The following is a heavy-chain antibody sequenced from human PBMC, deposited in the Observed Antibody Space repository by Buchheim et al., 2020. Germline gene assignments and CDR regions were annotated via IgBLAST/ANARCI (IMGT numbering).Heavy chain of an antibody. V-gene: IGHV1-46*01. CDR3: ATSDGVGATTAYYYGMDV. J-gene: IGHJ6*02. D-gene: IGHD1-26*01. CDR1: GYTFTSYY. CDR2: INPSGGST. Sequence: QVQLVQSGAEVKKPGASVKVSCKASGYTFTSYYMHWVRQAPGQGLEWMGIINPSGGSTSYAQKFQGRVTMTRDKSISTAYMELSRLRSDDTAVYYCATSDGVGATTAYYYGMDVWGQGTT.